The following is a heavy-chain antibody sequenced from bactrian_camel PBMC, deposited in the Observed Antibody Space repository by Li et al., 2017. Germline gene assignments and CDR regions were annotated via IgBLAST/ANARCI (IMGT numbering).Heavy chain of an antibody. CDR1: GLKYSSHC. D-gene: IGHD5*01. CDR3: AADLRPQWCATGEYNY. V-gene: IGHV3S53*01. J-gene: IGHJ4*01. CDR2: IDSDGST. Sequence: HVQLVESGGGSVETGGSLSLSCEASGLKYSSHCYAWFCQVPGKEREGVAAIDSDGSTSYADSVKGRFTISKDSDKNTVYLQMDSLKPEDTAMYYCAADLRPQWCATGEYNYWGQGTQVTVS.